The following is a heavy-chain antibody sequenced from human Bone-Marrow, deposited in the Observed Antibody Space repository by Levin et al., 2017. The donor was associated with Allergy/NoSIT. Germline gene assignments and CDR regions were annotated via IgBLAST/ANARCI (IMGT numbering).Heavy chain of an antibody. J-gene: IGHJ4*02. CDR3: ARAPRKAWLQP. Sequence: PSETLSLICDVSGTSIGTYYWTWIRQSPGKGLEWIGNIYHNGNTNYNPSLKSRVTISADMSKRQFSLHLTSVTAADTAVYYCARAPRKAWLQPWGPGTLVTVSS. V-gene: IGHV4-59*01. D-gene: IGHD5-24*01. CDR1: GTSIGTYY. CDR2: IYHNGNT.